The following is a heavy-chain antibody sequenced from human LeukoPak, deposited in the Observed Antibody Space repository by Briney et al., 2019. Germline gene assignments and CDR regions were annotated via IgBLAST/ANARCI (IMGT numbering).Heavy chain of an antibody. J-gene: IGHJ4*02. CDR2: MNRDGSST. V-gene: IGHV3-74*01. D-gene: IGHD3-22*01. Sequence: PGGSLRLSCAPSGYTFSSYWMHCVRHAPGRGLVWVSRMNRDGSSTTYADSVKGRFTISRDNAKNTLYLQMNSVRAEDTAMYYCVRQYSYDSSGYYPWDYWGQGTLVTVSS. CDR1: GYTFSSYW. CDR3: VRQYSYDSSGYYPWDY.